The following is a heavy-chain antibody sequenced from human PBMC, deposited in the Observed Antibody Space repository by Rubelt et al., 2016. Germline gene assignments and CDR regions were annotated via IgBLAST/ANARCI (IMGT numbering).Heavy chain of an antibody. CDR2: ISSSSSYI. Sequence: EVQLVESGGGLVKPGGSLRLSCAASGFTFSSYSMNWVRQAPGKGLEWVSSISSSSSYIYYADSVKGRFTISRDNAKNSLYLQMNSLRAEDTAVYYCARGLGSSGSYGPDFDYWGQGTLVTVSS. CDR1: GFTFSSYS. D-gene: IGHD1-26*01. CDR3: ARGLGSSGSYGPDFDY. J-gene: IGHJ4*02. V-gene: IGHV3-21*01.